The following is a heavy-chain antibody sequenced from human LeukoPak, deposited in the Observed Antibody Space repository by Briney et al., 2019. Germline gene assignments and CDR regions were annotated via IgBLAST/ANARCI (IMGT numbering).Heavy chain of an antibody. CDR3: ARIAAAGTGHFEY. CDR2: IYHSGST. V-gene: IGHV4-30-2*01. Sequence: PSETLSLTCAVSGGSISSGGYSWSWIRQPPGKGLEWIGYIYHSGSTYYNPSLKSRVTISVDRPKNQFSLKLSSVTAADTAVYYCARIAAAGTGHFEYWGQGTLVTVSS. D-gene: IGHD6-13*01. CDR1: GGSISSGGYS. J-gene: IGHJ4*02.